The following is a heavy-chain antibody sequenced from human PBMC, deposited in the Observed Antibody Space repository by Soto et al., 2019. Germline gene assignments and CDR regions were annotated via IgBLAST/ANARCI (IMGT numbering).Heavy chain of an antibody. J-gene: IGHJ4*02. D-gene: IGHD2-2*01. Sequence: ASVKVSCKASGGTFSSYTISWVRQAPGQGLEWTGRIIPILGIANYAQKFQGRVTITADKSTSTAYMELSSLRSEDTAVYYCASWPEVVPGAMFHYWGQGTLVTVSS. CDR3: ASWPEVVPGAMFHY. V-gene: IGHV1-69*02. CDR1: GGTFSSYT. CDR2: IIPILGIA.